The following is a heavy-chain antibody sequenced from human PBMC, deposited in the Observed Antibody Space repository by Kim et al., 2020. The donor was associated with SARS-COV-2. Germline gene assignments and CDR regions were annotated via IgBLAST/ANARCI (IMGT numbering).Heavy chain of an antibody. CDR3: ARESSSSSDYYYGMDV. Sequence: GGSLRLSCAASGFTVSSNYMSWVRQAPGKGLEWVSVIYSGGSTYYADSVKGRFTISRDNSKNTLYLQMNSLRAEDTAVYYCARESSSSSDYYYGMDVWGQGTTVTVSS. V-gene: IGHV3-66*01. CDR1: GFTVSSNY. D-gene: IGHD6-6*01. J-gene: IGHJ6*02. CDR2: IYSGGST.